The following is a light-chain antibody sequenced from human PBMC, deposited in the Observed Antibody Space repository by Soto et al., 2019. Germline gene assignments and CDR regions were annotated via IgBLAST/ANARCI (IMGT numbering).Light chain of an antibody. CDR2: DVS. Sequence: QSALTQPASVSGSPGQSITISCTGTSSDVGGYNYVSWYQQHPGKAPKLMIYDVSDRPSGIPERFSGSNSGNTATLTISRVEAGDEADYYCQVWDSSSDPPYVFGTGTKVTVL. J-gene: IGLJ1*01. CDR3: QVWDSSSDPPYV. V-gene: IGLV2-14*01. CDR1: SSDVGGYNY.